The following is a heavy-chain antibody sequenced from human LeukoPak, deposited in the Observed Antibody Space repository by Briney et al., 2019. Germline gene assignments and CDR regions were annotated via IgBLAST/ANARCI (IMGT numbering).Heavy chain of an antibody. Sequence: GGSLRLSCAASGFTVSNTYMSWVRQAPGKGLEWVSVIYNAGGTFYSDSVRGRFTISRDYSKNTLYLQMNSLRVDDTAVYYCARDSNGPAFWGQGTLVTVSS. CDR1: GFTVSNTY. CDR3: ARDSNGPAF. D-gene: IGHD6-19*01. J-gene: IGHJ4*02. CDR2: IYNAGGT. V-gene: IGHV3-53*01.